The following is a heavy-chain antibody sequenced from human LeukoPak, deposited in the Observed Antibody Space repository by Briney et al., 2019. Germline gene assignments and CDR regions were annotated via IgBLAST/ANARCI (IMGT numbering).Heavy chain of an antibody. J-gene: IGHJ4*02. D-gene: IGHD2-2*01. CDR3: ARSMEVVPAAPFDY. V-gene: IGHV4-59*12. CDR1: GGSISSYY. CDR2: IYYSGST. Sequence: SETLSLTCTVSGGSISSYYWSWIRQPPGKGLEWIGYIYYSGSTNYNPSLKSRVTISVDRSKNQFSLKLSSVTAADTAVYYCARSMEVVPAAPFDYWGQGTLVTVSS.